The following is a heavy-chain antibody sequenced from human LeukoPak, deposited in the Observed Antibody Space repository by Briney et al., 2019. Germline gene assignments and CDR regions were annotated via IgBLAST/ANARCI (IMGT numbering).Heavy chain of an antibody. CDR1: GFTFSSYG. V-gene: IGHV3-30*02. CDR3: AKDVSPSGSYQAIDY. Sequence: GGSLRLSCAASGFTFSSYGMHWVRQAPGKGLEWVAFIRHDASNKYYVDSGQGRFTISRDNSKDTLDLQMSSLRPEDTAVYYCAKDVSPSGSYQAIDYWGQGTLVTVSS. J-gene: IGHJ4*02. D-gene: IGHD1-26*01. CDR2: IRHDASNK.